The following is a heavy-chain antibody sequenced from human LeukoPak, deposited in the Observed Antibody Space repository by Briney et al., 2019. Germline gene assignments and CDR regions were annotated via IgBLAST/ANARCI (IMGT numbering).Heavy chain of an antibody. CDR3: ARDSITIFGVVYYYYYGMDV. V-gene: IGHV1-2*02. Sequence: ASVKVSCKASGYMFTGYYMHWVRQAPGQGLEWMGWINPNSGGTNYAQKFQGRVTMTRETSISTAYMQLSRLRSDDTAVYYCARDSITIFGVVYYYYYGMDVWGQGTTVTVSS. D-gene: IGHD3-3*01. J-gene: IGHJ6*02. CDR2: INPNSGGT. CDR1: GYMFTGYY.